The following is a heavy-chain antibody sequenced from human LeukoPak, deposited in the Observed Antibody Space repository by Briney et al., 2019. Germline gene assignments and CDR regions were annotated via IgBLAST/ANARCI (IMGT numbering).Heavy chain of an antibody. CDR1: GGSFSGYY. Sequence: SETLSLTCAVYGGSFSGYYWSWIRQPPGKGLEWIGEINHSGSTNYNPSLKSRVTISVDTSKNQSSLKLSSVTAADTAVYYCARGPRRDGYNFDYWGQGTLVTVSS. J-gene: IGHJ4*02. CDR2: INHSGST. D-gene: IGHD5-12*01. V-gene: IGHV4-34*01. CDR3: ARGPRRDGYNFDY.